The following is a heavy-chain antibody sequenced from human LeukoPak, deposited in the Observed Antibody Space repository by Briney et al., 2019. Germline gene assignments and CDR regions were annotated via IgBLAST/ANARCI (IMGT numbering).Heavy chain of an antibody. V-gene: IGHV4-4*02. D-gene: IGHD3-9*01. CDR2: IYHSGST. CDR1: GGSISSSNW. Sequence: SETLSLTCAVSGGSISSSNWWSWVRQPPGKGLEWIGEIYHSGSTNYNPSLKSRVTISVDKSKNQFSLKLSSVAAADTAVYYCARDRRDDILTGTDAFDIWGQGTMVTVSS. CDR3: ARDRRDDILTGTDAFDI. J-gene: IGHJ3*02.